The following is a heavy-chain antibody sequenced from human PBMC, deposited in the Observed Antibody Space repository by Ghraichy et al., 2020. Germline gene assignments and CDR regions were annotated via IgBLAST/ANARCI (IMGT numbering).Heavy chain of an antibody. CDR1: GGTFSSYA. J-gene: IGHJ4*02. Sequence: SVKVSCKASGGTFSSYAISWVRQAPGQGLEWMGGIIPIFGTANYAQKFQGRVTITTDESTSTAYMELSSLRSEDTAVYYCAVDVSRWTAAAGTAYFDYWGQGTLVTVSS. CDR2: IIPIFGTA. CDR3: AVDVSRWTAAAGTAYFDY. V-gene: IGHV1-69*05. D-gene: IGHD6-13*01.